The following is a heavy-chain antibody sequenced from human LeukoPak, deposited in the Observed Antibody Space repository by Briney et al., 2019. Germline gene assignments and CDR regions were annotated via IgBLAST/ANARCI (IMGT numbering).Heavy chain of an antibody. Sequence: PSETLSLTCAVYGGSFSGYYWSWIRQPPGKGLEWIGEINHSGSTNYNPSLKSRVTISVDTSKNQFPLKLSSVTAADTAVYYCASLGASGPTSYYYYYGMDVWGQGTTVTVS. CDR2: INHSGST. CDR1: GGSFSGYY. D-gene: IGHD3-16*01. CDR3: ASLGASGPTSYYYYYGMDV. J-gene: IGHJ6*02. V-gene: IGHV4-34*01.